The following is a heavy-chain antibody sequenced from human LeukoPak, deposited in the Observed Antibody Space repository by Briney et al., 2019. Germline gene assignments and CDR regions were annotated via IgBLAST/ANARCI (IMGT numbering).Heavy chain of an antibody. D-gene: IGHD2-2*01. J-gene: IGHJ6*03. CDR1: GGSISSYY. V-gene: IGHV4-59*01. Sequence: SETLSLTCTVSGGSISSYYWSWIRQPPGTGLEWIGYIYYSGSTNYNPSLKSRVTISVDTSKNQFSLKLSSVTAADTAVYYCARVEYQLLGGYYYYMDVWGKGTTVTVSS. CDR2: IYYSGST. CDR3: ARVEYQLLGGYYYYMDV.